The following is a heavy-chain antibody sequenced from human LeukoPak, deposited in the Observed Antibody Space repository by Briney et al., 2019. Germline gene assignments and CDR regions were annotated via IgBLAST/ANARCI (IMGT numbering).Heavy chain of an antibody. CDR1: GGTFSSYA. V-gene: IGHV1-8*03. Sequence: GASVKVSCKASGGTFSSYAISWVRQATGQGLEWMGWMNPNSGNTGYAQKFQGRVTITRNTSISTAYMELSSLRSEDTAVYYCARVLGYYYYMDVWGKGTTVTVSS. CDR3: ARVLGYYYYMDV. J-gene: IGHJ6*03. CDR2: MNPNSGNT.